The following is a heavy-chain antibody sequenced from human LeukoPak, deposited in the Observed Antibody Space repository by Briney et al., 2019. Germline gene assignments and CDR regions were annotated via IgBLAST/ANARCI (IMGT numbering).Heavy chain of an antibody. V-gene: IGHV3-64*01. Sequence: GGSLRLSCAASGFTFSSYAMHWVRQAPGKGLEYVSAISSNGGSTYYANSVKGRFTISRDNSKNTLYLQMGSLRAEDMAVYYCARDARSGSGSYYLWFDYWDQGTLVTVSS. D-gene: IGHD1-26*01. CDR1: GFTFSSYA. J-gene: IGHJ4*02. CDR3: ARDARSGSGSYYLWFDY. CDR2: ISSNGGST.